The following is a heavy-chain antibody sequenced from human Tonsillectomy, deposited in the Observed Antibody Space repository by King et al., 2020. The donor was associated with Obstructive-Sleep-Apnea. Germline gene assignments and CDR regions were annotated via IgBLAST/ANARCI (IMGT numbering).Heavy chain of an antibody. CDR2: IRSKAYGGTT. D-gene: IGHD3-22*01. J-gene: IGHJ4*02. CDR1: GFTFGDYA. Sequence: QLVQSGGGLVQPGRSLRLSCTASGFTFGDYAMSWFRQAPGKGLEWVGFIRSKAYGGTTEYAASVKGRFTISRDDPKSIAYLQMNSLKTEDTAVYYCTREDYYDSSGYYPPPFDYWGQGTLVTVSS. CDR3: TREDYYDSSGYYPPPFDY. V-gene: IGHV3-49*03.